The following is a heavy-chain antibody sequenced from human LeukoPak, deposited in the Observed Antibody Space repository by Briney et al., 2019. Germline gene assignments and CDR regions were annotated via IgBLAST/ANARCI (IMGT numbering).Heavy chain of an antibody. CDR2: ISSSISYI. J-gene: IGHJ4*02. Sequence: GGSLRLSCAASGFTFSSYAMSWVRQAPGKGLEWVSSISSSISYIYYADSVKGRFTISRHNAKNSLYLQMNSLRAEDTAVYYCARSAPTRTLIGSGADYWGQGTLVTVSS. CDR1: GFTFSSYA. D-gene: IGHD3-22*01. CDR3: ARSAPTRTLIGSGADY. V-gene: IGHV3-21*01.